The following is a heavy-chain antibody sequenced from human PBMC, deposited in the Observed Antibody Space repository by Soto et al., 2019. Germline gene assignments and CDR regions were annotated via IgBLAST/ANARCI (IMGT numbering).Heavy chain of an antibody. V-gene: IGHV1-8*01. CDR2: MQPSTGRT. Sequence: ASVKVSCTASGSSFTSLDIKWVRQTAGQGLEWMGWMQPSTGRTGYAQKFQGRVTMTRDTSINTAYMELTTLTSDDTAFYYCARGVSAGVDYWGQGTLVTVSS. J-gene: IGHJ4*02. D-gene: IGHD1-26*01. CDR3: ARGVSAGVDY. CDR1: GSSFTSLD.